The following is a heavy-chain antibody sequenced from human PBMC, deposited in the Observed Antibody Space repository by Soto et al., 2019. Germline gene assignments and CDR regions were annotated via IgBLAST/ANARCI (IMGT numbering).Heavy chain of an antibody. D-gene: IGHD1-26*01. CDR3: ARDLHGSYQHYYYGMDV. CDR1: GFSFSSYA. CDR2: ISYDGSNK. J-gene: IGHJ6*02. Sequence: QVQLVESGGGVVQPGRSLRLSCAASGFSFSSYAMHWVRQAPGKGLEWVAVISYDGSNKYYADSVKGRFTISRDNSKNTLYLQMNSLRAEDTAVYYCARDLHGSYQHYYYGMDVWGQGTTVTVSS. V-gene: IGHV3-30-3*01.